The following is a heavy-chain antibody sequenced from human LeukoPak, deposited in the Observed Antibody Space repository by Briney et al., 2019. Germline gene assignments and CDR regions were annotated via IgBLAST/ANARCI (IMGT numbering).Heavy chain of an antibody. CDR1: GYSISSGYY. CDR3: ARGLVRASGNYLYY. V-gene: IGHV4-61*01. J-gene: IGHJ4*02. Sequence: SETLSLTCTVSGYSISSGYYWSWIRQPPGKGLEWIGYIYYSGSTNYNPSLKSRVTISVDTSKNQFSLKLSSVTAADTAVYYCARGLVRASGNYLYYWGQGTLVTVSS. CDR2: IYYSGST. D-gene: IGHD1-26*01.